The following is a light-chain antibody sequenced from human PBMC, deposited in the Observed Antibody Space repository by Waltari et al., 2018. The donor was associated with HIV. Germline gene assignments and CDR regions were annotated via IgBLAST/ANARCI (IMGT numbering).Light chain of an antibody. CDR3: QQRHNWPPLT. CDR1: ESVSNY. J-gene: IGKJ4*01. CDR2: DST. V-gene: IGKV3-11*01. Sequence: ETVLTQSPATLSFSPGERATLSCRASESVSNYLAWYHQKPGQPPRLLIYDSTQRATGIPARFSGSGSTTDFTLTISSLEPEDFGVYYCQQRHNWPPLTFGGGTKVEIK.